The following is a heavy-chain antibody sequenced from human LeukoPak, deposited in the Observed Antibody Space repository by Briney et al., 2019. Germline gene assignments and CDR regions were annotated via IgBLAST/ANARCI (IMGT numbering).Heavy chain of an antibody. J-gene: IGHJ5*02. D-gene: IGHD4-23*01. V-gene: IGHV3-30*03. CDR2: ISYDGSET. Sequence: GGSLRPSCAASGFTFSDYGMHWVRQAPGKGLEWVALISYDGSETYYADSVKGRFTISRDNSKNTLYLQMSSLRSEDTAVYYCARDNSVEDTAWWFDPWGQGTLVTVSS. CDR3: ARDNSVEDTAWWFDP. CDR1: GFTFSDYG.